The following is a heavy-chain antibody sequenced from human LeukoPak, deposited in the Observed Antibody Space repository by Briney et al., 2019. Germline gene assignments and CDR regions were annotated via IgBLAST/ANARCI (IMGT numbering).Heavy chain of an antibody. J-gene: IGHJ3*02. CDR1: GYTFTSYY. Sequence: GASVKVSCKASGYTFTSYYMHWVRQAPGQGLEWMGIINPSGGSTSYAQKFQGRVTMTRDTSTSTVYMELSSLRSDDTAVYYCARGLTNYYGSGSYSSPLDAFDIWGQGTMVTVSS. CDR2: INPSGGST. D-gene: IGHD3-10*01. CDR3: ARGLTNYYGSGSYSSPLDAFDI. V-gene: IGHV1-46*01.